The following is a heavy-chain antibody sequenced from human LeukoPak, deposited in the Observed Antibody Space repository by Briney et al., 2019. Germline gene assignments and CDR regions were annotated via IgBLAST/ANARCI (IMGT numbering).Heavy chain of an antibody. Sequence: GGSLRLSCAASGFTFSSYAMSWVRQAPGKGLERVSAISGSGGSTYYADSVKGRFTISRDNSKNTVYLQMNSLRAEDTAVYYCVKARMPHCGTDCLESWGQGTLVTVSS. CDR3: VKARMPHCGTDCLES. D-gene: IGHD2-21*02. CDR2: ISGSGGST. CDR1: GFTFSSYA. J-gene: IGHJ4*02. V-gene: IGHV3-23*01.